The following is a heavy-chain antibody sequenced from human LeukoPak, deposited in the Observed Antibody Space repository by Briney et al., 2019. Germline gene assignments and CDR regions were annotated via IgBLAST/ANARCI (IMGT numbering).Heavy chain of an antibody. D-gene: IGHD3-16*01. CDR1: GGSISSGGYY. Sequence: SQTLSLTSTVSGGSISSGGYYWSWIRQHPGKGLEWIGYIYYSGSTYYNPSLKSRVTISVDTSKNQFSLKLSSVTAADTAVYYCARPPMMRVFDYWGQGTLVTVST. V-gene: IGHV4-31*03. CDR2: IYYSGST. CDR3: ARPPMMRVFDY. J-gene: IGHJ4*02.